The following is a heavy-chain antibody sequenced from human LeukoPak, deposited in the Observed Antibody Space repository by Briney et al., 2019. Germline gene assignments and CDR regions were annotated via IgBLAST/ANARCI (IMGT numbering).Heavy chain of an antibody. CDR1: GLTFSSYG. J-gene: IGHJ6*04. D-gene: IGHD3-22*01. CDR3: AKDGGNYYDTAGNHLMRSYMDV. V-gene: IGHV3-30*18. Sequence: GGSLRLSCATSGLTFSSYGMHWVRRVPGKGLEWVTVISHDAKSTYHVDSVKGRFTISRDNSKNTLYLQMNSLRAEDTAVYYCAKDGGNYYDTAGNHLMRSYMDVWGKGTTVTVSS. CDR2: ISHDAKST.